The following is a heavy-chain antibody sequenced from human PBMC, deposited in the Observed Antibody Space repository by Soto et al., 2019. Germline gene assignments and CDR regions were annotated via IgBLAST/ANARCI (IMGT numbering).Heavy chain of an antibody. Sequence: QVQLVESGGGVVQPGRSLRLSCAASGFTFSSYGMHWVRQAPGKGLGWVAVIWYDGSNKYYADSVKGRFTISRDNSKNTLYLQMNSLRAEDTAVYYCARDGCSSTSCYYYGMDVWGQGTTVTVSS. V-gene: IGHV3-33*01. CDR3: ARDGCSSTSCYYYGMDV. D-gene: IGHD2-2*01. J-gene: IGHJ6*02. CDR2: IWYDGSNK. CDR1: GFTFSSYG.